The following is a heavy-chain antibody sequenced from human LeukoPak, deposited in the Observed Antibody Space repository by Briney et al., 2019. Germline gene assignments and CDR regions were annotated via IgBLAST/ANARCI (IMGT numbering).Heavy chain of an antibody. J-gene: IGHJ4*02. CDR1: EFTFSSNW. V-gene: IGHV3-7*01. Sequence: GGSLRLSCAASEFTFSSNWMSWVRQAPGKGLEWVANIKQDESEKYYVGSVKGRFTISRDNAKSSLYLQMNSLRDGDTALYYCVGDPGDYWGQGTLVTVSS. CDR2: IKQDESEK. CDR3: VGDPGDY.